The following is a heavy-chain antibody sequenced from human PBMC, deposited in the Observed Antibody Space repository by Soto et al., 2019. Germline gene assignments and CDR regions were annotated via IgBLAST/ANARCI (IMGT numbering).Heavy chain of an antibody. Sequence: PWGSLGIGCASSGFTFSSYAMSWVRQAPGKGLEWVSAISGSGGSTYYADSVKGRFTISRDNSKNTLYLQMNSLRAEDTAVYYCAKLRRPEIPGMDVWGQGTTVTVSS. CDR2: ISGSGGST. D-gene: IGHD5-12*01. V-gene: IGHV3-23*01. CDR3: AKLRRPEIPGMDV. J-gene: IGHJ6*01. CDR1: GFTFSSYA.